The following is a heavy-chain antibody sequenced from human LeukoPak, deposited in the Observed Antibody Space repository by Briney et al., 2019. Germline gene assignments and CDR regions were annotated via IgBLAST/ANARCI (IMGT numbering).Heavy chain of an antibody. J-gene: IGHJ6*03. CDR2: ISSNGGST. D-gene: IGHD5-12*01. CDR1: GFTFSSCA. V-gene: IGHV3-64*01. CDR3: ARDALVATAYYYYYYMDV. Sequence: GGSLRLSCAASGFTFSSCAMHWVRQAPGKGLEYVSAISSNGGSTYYANSVKGRFTISRDNSKNTLYLQMGSLRAEDMAVYYCARDALVATAYYYYYYMDVWGKGTTVTVSS.